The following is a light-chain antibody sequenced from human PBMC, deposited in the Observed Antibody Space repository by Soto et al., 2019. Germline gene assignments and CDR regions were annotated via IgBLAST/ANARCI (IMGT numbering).Light chain of an antibody. J-gene: IGKJ4*01. Sequence: IQLTQSPSSLSASVGDSVTITCRASQGISRYLAWYQQKPGRAPQLLISAASTLQSGVPSRFSGSGSGTHFTLVISSLQPEDFATYYCQQLNTYSVTFGGGTKVDIK. CDR3: QQLNTYSVT. CDR1: QGISRY. CDR2: AAS. V-gene: IGKV1-9*01.